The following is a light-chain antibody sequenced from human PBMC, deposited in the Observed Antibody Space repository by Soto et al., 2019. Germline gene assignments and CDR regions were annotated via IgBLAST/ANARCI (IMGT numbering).Light chain of an antibody. CDR3: QQYNNWPRT. V-gene: IGKV3-15*01. Sequence: EIVMTQSPATLSVSPGERVTLSCRASQSVSSNLAWYPQKPGQTPRLLIYDASTGATGIPARFSGSGSGTEFTLTISSLQSEDFAVYYCQQYNNWPRTFGQGTKVEIK. J-gene: IGKJ1*01. CDR1: QSVSSN. CDR2: DAS.